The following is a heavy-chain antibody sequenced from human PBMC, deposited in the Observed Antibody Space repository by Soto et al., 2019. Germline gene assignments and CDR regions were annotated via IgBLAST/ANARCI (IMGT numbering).Heavy chain of an antibody. D-gene: IGHD3-10*01. CDR2: INHSGST. CDR1: GGSFSGYY. V-gene: IGHV4-34*01. Sequence: PSETLSLTCAVYGGSFSGYYWSWIRQPPGKGLEWIGEINHSGSTNYNPSLKSRVTISVGTSKNQFSLKLSSVTAADTAVYYCARGFGLVRGARPLHFDYWGQGTLVTVSS. CDR3: ARGFGLVRGARPLHFDY. J-gene: IGHJ4*02.